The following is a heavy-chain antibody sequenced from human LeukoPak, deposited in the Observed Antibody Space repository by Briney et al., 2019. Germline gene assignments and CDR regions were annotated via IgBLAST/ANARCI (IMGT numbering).Heavy chain of an antibody. J-gene: IGHJ4*02. CDR3: ATWRAGGSSWDY. D-gene: IGHD1-26*01. Sequence: PSETLSLTCTVSGGSISGSSYYWGWIRQPPGKGLEWIGSIYYSGSTYYNPSLKSRVTISVDTSKKQFSLKLSSVTAADTAVYYCATWRAGGSSWDYWGQGTLVTVSP. CDR1: GGSISGSSYY. V-gene: IGHV4-39*01. CDR2: IYYSGST.